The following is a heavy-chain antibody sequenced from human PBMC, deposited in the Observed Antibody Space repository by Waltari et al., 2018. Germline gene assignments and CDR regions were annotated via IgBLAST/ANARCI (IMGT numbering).Heavy chain of an antibody. D-gene: IGHD2-21*01. CDR2: IYYSWST. J-gene: IGHJ4*02. CDR1: GGSISSSSYY. V-gene: IGHV4-39*01. CDR3: ARIHPVADY. Sequence: QLQLQESGPGLVKPSETLSLTCTVSGGSISSSSYYWGWIRKPPGKGLEWIGSIYYSWSTYYNPSLKSRVTISVDTSKNQFSLKLSSVTAADTAVYYCARIHPVADYWGQGTLVTVSS.